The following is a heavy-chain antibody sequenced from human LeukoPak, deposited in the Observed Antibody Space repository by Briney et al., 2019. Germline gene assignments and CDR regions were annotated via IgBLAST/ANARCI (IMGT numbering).Heavy chain of an antibody. CDR2: ISGSGGST. CDR1: GFTFSSYA. V-gene: IGHV3-23*01. Sequence: GGSLRLSCAAYGFTFSSYAMSWVRQAPGKGLEWVSAISGSGGSTYYADSVKGRFTISRDNSKNTLYLQMNSLRAEDTAVYYCAKEGGPGHYYYYYYMDVWGKGTTVTVSS. D-gene: IGHD1-14*01. J-gene: IGHJ6*03. CDR3: AKEGGPGHYYYYYYMDV.